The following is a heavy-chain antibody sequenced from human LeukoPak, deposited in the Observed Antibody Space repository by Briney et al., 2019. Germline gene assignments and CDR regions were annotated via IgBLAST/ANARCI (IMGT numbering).Heavy chain of an antibody. Sequence: GGSLRLSCAASGFTVSSNYMSWVRQAPGKGLEWVSVIYSGGSTYYADSVKGRFTISRDNSKNTLYLQMNSLRAEDTAVYYCARDAGGIWTPFDYWGQGTLGTVSS. CDR1: GFTVSSNY. D-gene: IGHD6-13*01. CDR3: ARDAGGIWTPFDY. V-gene: IGHV3-53*01. J-gene: IGHJ4*02. CDR2: IYSGGST.